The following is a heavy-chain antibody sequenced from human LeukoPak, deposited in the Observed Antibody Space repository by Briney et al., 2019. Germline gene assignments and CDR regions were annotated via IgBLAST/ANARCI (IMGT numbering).Heavy chain of an antibody. V-gene: IGHV5-51*01. CDR3: ARQAAMGRSGDY. Sequence: GESLRISCKTSGCSFTSYWIGWARQMPGKGLEWMGITDPSDSETRYTPSFQGQVTISVDKSLTVADLQLNSLKASDTAMYYCARQAAMGRSGDYWGQGTLVTVSS. J-gene: IGHJ4*02. CDR2: TDPSDSET. CDR1: GCSFTSYW. D-gene: IGHD7-27*01.